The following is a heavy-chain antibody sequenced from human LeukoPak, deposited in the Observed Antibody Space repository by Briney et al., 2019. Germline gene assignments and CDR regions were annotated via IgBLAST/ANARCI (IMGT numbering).Heavy chain of an antibody. J-gene: IGHJ4*02. CDR2: TYYRSKWYN. CDR3: ARDSSLRYFDWSTFDY. V-gene: IGHV6-1*01. D-gene: IGHD3-9*01. CDR1: GDSVSSNSAA. Sequence: SQTLSLTCAISGDSVSSNSAAWNWIRQSPSRGLEWLGRTYYRSKWYNDYAISVKSRITINPDTSKNQFSLQLNSVTPEDTAVYYCARDSSLRYFDWSTFDYWGQGTLVTVSS.